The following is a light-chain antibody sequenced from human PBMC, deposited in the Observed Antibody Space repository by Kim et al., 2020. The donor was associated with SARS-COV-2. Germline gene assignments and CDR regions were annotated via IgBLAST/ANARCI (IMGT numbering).Light chain of an antibody. J-gene: IGLJ3*02. CDR1: SGGIPSND. CDR3: QSYDSSKKGV. CDR2: EDN. V-gene: IGLV6-57*01. Sequence: TVTITSTRSSGGIPSNDVHWYQQRPGSSPPAVIYEDNQRPSGVPARFSGSIDSSSNSASLTISGLKTEDEADYYCQSYDSSKKGVFGGGTQLTVL.